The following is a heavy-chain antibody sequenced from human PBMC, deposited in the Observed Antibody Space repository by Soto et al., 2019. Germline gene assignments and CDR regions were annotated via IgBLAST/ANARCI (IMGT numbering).Heavy chain of an antibody. Sequence: ASVKVSCKASGYTFTGYYMHWVRQAPGQGLEWMGWINPNSGGTNYAQKFQGRVTMTRDTSISTAYMELSRLRSDDTAVYYCARDQVLRFLEWLPSRPFDYWGQGTLVTVSS. CDR3: ARDQVLRFLEWLPSRPFDY. V-gene: IGHV1-2*02. D-gene: IGHD3-3*01. CDR2: INPNSGGT. CDR1: GYTFTGYY. J-gene: IGHJ4*02.